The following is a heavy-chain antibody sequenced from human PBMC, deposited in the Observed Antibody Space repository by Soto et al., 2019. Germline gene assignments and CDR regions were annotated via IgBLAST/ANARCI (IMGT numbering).Heavy chain of an antibody. CDR3: AKGLYYYDSSGYLTFDY. V-gene: IGHV3-23*01. D-gene: IGHD3-22*01. J-gene: IGHJ4*02. CDR2: ISGSGGST. Sequence: GGSLRLSCAASGFTFSSYAMSWVRQAPGKGLEWVSAISGSGGSTYYADSVKGRFTISRDNSKNTLYLQMNSLRAEDTAVYYCAKGLYYYDSSGYLTFDYWGQGTLVTVSS. CDR1: GFTFSSYA.